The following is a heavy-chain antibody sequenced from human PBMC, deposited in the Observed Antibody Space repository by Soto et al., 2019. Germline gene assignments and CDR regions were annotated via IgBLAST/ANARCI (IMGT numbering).Heavy chain of an antibody. V-gene: IGHV3-23*01. Sequence: PGGSLRLSCAASGFTFSSYAMSWVRQAPGKGLEWVSAISGSGGSTYYADSVKGRFTISRDNSKNTLYLQMNSLRAEDTAVYYCAKDYLLRSPLIVVVVAATFDYWGQGTLVTVSS. CDR3: AKDYLLRSPLIVVVVAATFDY. CDR1: GFTFSSYA. J-gene: IGHJ4*02. D-gene: IGHD2-15*01. CDR2: ISGSGGST.